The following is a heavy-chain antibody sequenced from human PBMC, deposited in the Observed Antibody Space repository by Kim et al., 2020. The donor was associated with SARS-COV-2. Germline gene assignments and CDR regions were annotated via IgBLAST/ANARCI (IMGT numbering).Heavy chain of an antibody. CDR2: INPSGGST. CDR3: ARFSPLDSFVI. V-gene: IGHV1-46*01. J-gene: IGHJ3*02. Sequence: SVKVSCKASAYTFTGNYIHWVRQAPGQGLEWMGIINPSGGSTFYAQKFQGRVTITTDTSTSTDTSTTSVYMELRTLRSEDTAVYYCARFSPLDSFVIWG. CDR1: AYTFTGNY.